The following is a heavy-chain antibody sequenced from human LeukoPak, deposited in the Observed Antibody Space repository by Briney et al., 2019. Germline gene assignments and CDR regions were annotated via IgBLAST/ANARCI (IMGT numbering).Heavy chain of an antibody. Sequence: GGSLRLSCAASGFTFSSYGMHGVRQAPGKGLEWVAVISYDGSNKYYADSVKGRFTISRDNSKNTLYLQMNSLRDGDTAVYYCARVPYSTGTYDYWGQGTLVTVSS. CDR3: ARVPYSTGTYDY. V-gene: IGHV3-30*03. CDR2: ISYDGSNK. J-gene: IGHJ4*02. D-gene: IGHD2-8*02. CDR1: GFTFSSYG.